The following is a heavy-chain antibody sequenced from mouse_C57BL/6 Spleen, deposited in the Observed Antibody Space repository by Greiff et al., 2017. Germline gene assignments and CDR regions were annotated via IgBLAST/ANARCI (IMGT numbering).Heavy chain of an antibody. CDR3: ARVDGNYDSDAMDY. CDR1: GYTFTSYW. CDR2: IYPGSGST. D-gene: IGHD2-1*01. V-gene: IGHV1-55*01. J-gene: IGHJ4*01. Sequence: QVQLQQPGAELVKPGASVKMSCKASGYTFTSYWITWVKQRPGQGLEWIGDIYPGSGSTNYNEKFKSKATLTVDTSSSTAYMQLSSLTSEDSAVYYCARVDGNYDSDAMDYWGQGTSVTVSS.